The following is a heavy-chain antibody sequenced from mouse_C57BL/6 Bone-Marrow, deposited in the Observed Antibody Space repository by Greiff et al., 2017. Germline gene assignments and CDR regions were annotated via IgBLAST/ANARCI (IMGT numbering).Heavy chain of an antibody. D-gene: IGHD4-1*01. Sequence: EVHLVESGGGLVQPGGSLSLSCAASGFTFTDYYMSWVRQPPGKALEWLGFIRNKANGYTTEYSASVKGRFTISRDNSQSILYLQMNALRAEDSATDCCARLWGFYFDYWGQGTTLTVSS. V-gene: IGHV7-3*01. CDR2: IRNKANGYTT. J-gene: IGHJ2*01. CDR3: ARLWGFYFDY. CDR1: GFTFTDYY.